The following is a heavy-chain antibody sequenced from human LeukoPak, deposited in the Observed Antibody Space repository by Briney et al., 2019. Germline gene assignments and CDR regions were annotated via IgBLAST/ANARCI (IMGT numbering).Heavy chain of an antibody. V-gene: IGHV3-23*01. D-gene: IGHD3-22*01. CDR2: ISGSGGST. J-gene: IGHJ4*02. CDR1: GFTFSSYA. Sequence: GGSPRLSCAASGFTFSSYAMSWVRQAPGKGLEWVSAISGSGGSTYYADSVKGRFTISRDNSKNTLYLQMNSLRAEDTAVYYCAKNTGYYDSSGYYDYWGQGTLVTVSS. CDR3: AKNTGYYDSSGYYDY.